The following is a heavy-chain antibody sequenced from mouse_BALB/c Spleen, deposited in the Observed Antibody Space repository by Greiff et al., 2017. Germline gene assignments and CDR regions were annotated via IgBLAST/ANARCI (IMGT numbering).Heavy chain of an antibody. D-gene: IGHD1-2*01. CDR3: ARSKTAKGAMDY. V-gene: IGHV5-17*02. CDR2: ISSGSSTI. CDR1: GFTFSSFG. Sequence: EVKLMESGGGLVQPGGSRKLSCAASGFTFSSFGMHWVRQAPEKGLEWVAYISSGSSTIYYADTVKGRFTISRDNPKNTLFLQMTSLRSEDTAMYYCARSKTAKGAMDYWGQGTSVTVAS. J-gene: IGHJ4*01.